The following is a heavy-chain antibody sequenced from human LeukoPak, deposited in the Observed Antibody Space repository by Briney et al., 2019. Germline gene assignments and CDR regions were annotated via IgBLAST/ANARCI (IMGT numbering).Heavy chain of an antibody. CDR3: ATEHQDGGFWSGRYPGPFDY. CDR1: GVTFSDYY. J-gene: IGHJ4*02. Sequence: GGSLRLSCAASGVTFSDYYMSWIRQAPGKGLEWVSYISSSGSTIYYADSVKGRFTISRDNAKTSLYLQMHSLRGEDTAVYYCATEHQDGGFWSGRYPGPFDYWGQGTLVTVSS. V-gene: IGHV3-11*04. CDR2: ISSSGSTI. D-gene: IGHD3-3*01.